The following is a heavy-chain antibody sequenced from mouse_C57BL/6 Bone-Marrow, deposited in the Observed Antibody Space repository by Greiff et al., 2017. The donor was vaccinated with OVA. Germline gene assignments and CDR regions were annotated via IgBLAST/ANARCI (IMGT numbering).Heavy chain of an antibody. V-gene: IGHV1-55*01. CDR3: ARFTTVVATGYFDV. Sequence: VQLQQPGAELVKPGASVKMSCKASGYTFTSYWITWVKQRPGQGLEWIGDIYPGSGSTNYNEKFKSKATLTVEPSSSTAYMKLSSLTSEDSAVYYCARFTTVVATGYFDVCGTGTTVTVSS. J-gene: IGHJ1*03. D-gene: IGHD1-1*01. CDR2: IYPGSGST. CDR1: GYTFTSYW.